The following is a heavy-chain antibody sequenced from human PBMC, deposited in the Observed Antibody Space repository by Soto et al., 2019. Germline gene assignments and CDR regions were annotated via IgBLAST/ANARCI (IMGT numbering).Heavy chain of an antibody. CDR1: GCTFNRHA. J-gene: IGHJ4*02. V-gene: IGHV3-23*01. D-gene: IGHD6-13*01. CDR2: LSDSGGSI. Sequence: PVGSLRLSCTASGCTFNRHAMTWVRQAPGKGLEWVSGLSDSGGSIYYADSVKGRFTVSRDNSMNTLYLQMNTLRAEDTAIYYCAKVSSSWYAGFFDLWGQGTLVTVS. CDR3: AKVSSSWYAGFFDL.